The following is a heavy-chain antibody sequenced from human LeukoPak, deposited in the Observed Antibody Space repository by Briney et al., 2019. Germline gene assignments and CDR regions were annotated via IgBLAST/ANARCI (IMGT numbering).Heavy chain of an antibody. V-gene: IGHV1-69*06. Sequence: SVKVSCKASGGTFSSYAISWVRQAPGQGLEWMGGIIPIFGTANYAQKFQGRVTITADKSTSTAYMELSSLRSEDTAVYYCASYNKDSSSWYYAFDIWGQGTLVTVSS. J-gene: IGHJ3*02. D-gene: IGHD6-13*01. CDR2: IIPIFGTA. CDR1: GGTFSSYA. CDR3: ASYNKDSSSWYYAFDI.